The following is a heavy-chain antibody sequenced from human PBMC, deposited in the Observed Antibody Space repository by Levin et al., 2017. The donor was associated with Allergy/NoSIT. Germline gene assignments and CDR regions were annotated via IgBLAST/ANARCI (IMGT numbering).Heavy chain of an antibody. CDR2: IFHRGTT. J-gene: IGHJ4*02. D-gene: IGHD6-25*01. CDR1: GYSISNGYD. V-gene: IGHV4-38-2*02. Sequence: NPSETLSLTCTISGYSISNGYDWGWIRQPPGKGLEWIGNIFHRGTTYYNPSLQSRVTISVDTSKNQISLKLRSVTAADTAVYYCARENGLAAPGAKYLDSWGQGTLVTVSS. CDR3: ARENGLAAPGAKYLDS.